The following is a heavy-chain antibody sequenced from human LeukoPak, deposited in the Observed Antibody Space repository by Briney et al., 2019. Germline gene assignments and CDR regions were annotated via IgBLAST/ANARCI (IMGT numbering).Heavy chain of an antibody. D-gene: IGHD2-21*01. Sequence: PGESLRLSCAASGFTFSNVWMSWVRQVPGKGLEWVGCIRRKTDGETTDHAAPVKGRFTISRDDSKNTLYLQMNSLKTEDTAVYYCVTDLVIKGYFDYWGQGALVTVSS. V-gene: IGHV3-15*01. CDR1: GFTFSNVW. CDR3: VTDLVIKGYFDY. J-gene: IGHJ4*02. CDR2: IRRKTDGETT.